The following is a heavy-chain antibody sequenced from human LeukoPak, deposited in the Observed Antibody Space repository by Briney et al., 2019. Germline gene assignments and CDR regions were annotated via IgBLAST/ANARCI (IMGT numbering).Heavy chain of an antibody. V-gene: IGHV3-21*01. D-gene: IGHD2-15*01. CDR3: ARDPQYCSGGSCYSFDN. CDR1: RFTFSTYS. J-gene: IGHJ4*02. Sequence: GGSLRLSCAASRFTFSTYSMNWVRQAPGKGLEWVSSIISSSNYIYYADSVKGRFTISRDNAKNSLYLQMNSLRAEDTAVYYCARDPQYCSGGSCYSFDNWGQGTLVTVSS. CDR2: IISSSNYI.